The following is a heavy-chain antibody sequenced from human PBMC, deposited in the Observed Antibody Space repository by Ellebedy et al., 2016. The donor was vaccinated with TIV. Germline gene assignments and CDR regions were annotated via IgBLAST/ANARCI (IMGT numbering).Heavy chain of an antibody. D-gene: IGHD1-1*01. Sequence: AASVKVSCKASGYTFTSHYMHSVRHAPGQGLEWMGVINANSGSTTYAQKFQGRVTMTRDTSTSTGYIELSSLRSEDTAVYYCARDHSTEETSWWYDPWGQGTLVIVSS. CDR1: GYTFTSHY. CDR2: INANSGST. J-gene: IGHJ5*01. CDR3: ARDHSTEETSWWYDP. V-gene: IGHV1-46*01.